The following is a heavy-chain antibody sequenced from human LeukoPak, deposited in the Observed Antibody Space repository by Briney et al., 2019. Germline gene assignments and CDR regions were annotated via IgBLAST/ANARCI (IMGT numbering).Heavy chain of an antibody. CDR1: GGTFSSYG. Sequence: SVRVSCKASGGTFSSYGISWVRQAPGQGLEWMGRIIPVFGTPNYAQKFQGRVTISTDESTSTVYMQLNTLKSEDTAVYYCARGPQLIRDWFDPWGPGTLVTVSS. J-gene: IGHJ5*02. D-gene: IGHD3-22*01. CDR2: IIPVFGTP. CDR3: ARGPQLIRDWFDP. V-gene: IGHV1-69*05.